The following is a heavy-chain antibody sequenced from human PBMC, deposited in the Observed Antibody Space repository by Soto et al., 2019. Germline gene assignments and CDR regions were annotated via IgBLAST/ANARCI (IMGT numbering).Heavy chain of an antibody. V-gene: IGHV4-59*01. D-gene: IGHD6-19*01. CDR3: ARGGAVAGNYYYYYGMDV. CDR1: GGSISSYY. J-gene: IGHJ6*02. CDR2: IYYSGST. Sequence: KSSETLSLTCTVSGGSISSYYWSWIRQPPGKGLEWIGYIYYSGSTNYNPSLKSRVTISVDTSKNQFSLKLSSVTAADTAVYYCARGGAVAGNYYYYYGMDVWGQGTTVTVYS.